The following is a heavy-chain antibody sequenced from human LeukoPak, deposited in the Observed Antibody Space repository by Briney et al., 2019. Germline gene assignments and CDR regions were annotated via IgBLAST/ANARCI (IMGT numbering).Heavy chain of an antibody. V-gene: IGHV1-2*02. CDR2: SNPSSGGT. Sequence: ASVKVSCKASGYIFTGYYLHWVRQAPGQGLEWMGWSNPSSGGTNYAQGFQGRVTMTRDTSISTAYMELSRLRSDDTAVYYCARGPGGGYDWLGHWGQGTLVTVSS. J-gene: IGHJ4*02. CDR3: ARGPGGGYDWLGH. D-gene: IGHD5-12*01. CDR1: GYIFTGYY.